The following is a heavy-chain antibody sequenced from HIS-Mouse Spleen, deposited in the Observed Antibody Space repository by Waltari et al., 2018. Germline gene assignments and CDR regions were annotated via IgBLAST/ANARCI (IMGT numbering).Heavy chain of an antibody. J-gene: IGHJ3*02. V-gene: IGHV3-30-3*01. CDR3: ARVNGIAVAGTDAFDI. D-gene: IGHD6-19*01. Sequence: QVQLVESGGGVVQPGRSLRLACAASGFTFSSYSTHWVRQAPGKGLEWVAVISYDGSNKYYADSVKGRFTISRDNSKNTLYLQMNSLRAEDTAVYYCARVNGIAVAGTDAFDIWGQGTMVTVSS. CDR1: GFTFSSYS. CDR2: ISYDGSNK.